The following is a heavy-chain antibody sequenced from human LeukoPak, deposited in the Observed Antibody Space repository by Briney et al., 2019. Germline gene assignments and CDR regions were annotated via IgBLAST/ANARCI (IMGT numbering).Heavy chain of an antibody. Sequence: SETLSLTCTVSGGSISSYYWSWIRQPPGKGLEWIGYIYYSGSTNYNPSLKSRVTISVDTSKNQFSLKLSSVTAADTAVYYCARHTFGSHFEYWGQGTLVTVSS. V-gene: IGHV4-59*08. J-gene: IGHJ4*02. CDR3: ARHTFGSHFEY. CDR2: IYYSGST. D-gene: IGHD3-16*01. CDR1: GGSISSYY.